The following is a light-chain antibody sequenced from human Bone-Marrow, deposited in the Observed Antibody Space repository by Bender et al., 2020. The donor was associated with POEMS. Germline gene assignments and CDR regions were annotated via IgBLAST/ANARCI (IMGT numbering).Light chain of an antibody. CDR2: EDN. CDR1: SSDVGSYLL. V-gene: IGLV2-14*02. CDR3: AVWDDSLNGWV. Sequence: QSALTQPASVSGSLGQSISISCNATSSDVGSYLLVSWYQQHPGKAPQLIIYEDNKWPSGVSHRFSGSRSGTSASLAISGLQSEDEADYYCAVWDDSLNGWVFGGGTKLTVL. J-gene: IGLJ3*02.